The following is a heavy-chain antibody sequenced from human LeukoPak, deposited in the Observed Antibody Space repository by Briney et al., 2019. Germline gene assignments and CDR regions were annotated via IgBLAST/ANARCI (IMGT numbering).Heavy chain of an antibody. CDR1: GGTFSSYA. D-gene: IGHD3-10*01. CDR2: IIPILGIA. V-gene: IGHV1-69*04. Sequence: ASVKVSCKASGGTFSSYAISWVRQAPGQGLEWMGRIIPILGIANYAQKFQGRVTITADKSTSTAYMELSSLRSEDTAVYYCASFQGSNWSDPWGQGTLVTVSS. J-gene: IGHJ5*02. CDR3: ASFQGSNWSDP.